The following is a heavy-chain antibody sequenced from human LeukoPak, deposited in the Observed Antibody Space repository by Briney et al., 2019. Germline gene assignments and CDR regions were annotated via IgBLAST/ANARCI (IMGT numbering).Heavy chain of an antibody. J-gene: IGHJ6*02. CDR2: INHSGST. Sequence: PSETLSLTCAVYGGSFSGYYWSWIRQPPGKGLEWIGEINHSGSTNYNPSLKSRVTISVDTSKNQFSLKLSSVTAADTAVYYCARTYYDFWSGYSSPVLDYYYGMDVWGQGTTVTVSS. D-gene: IGHD3-3*01. CDR1: GGSFSGYY. V-gene: IGHV4-34*01. CDR3: ARTYYDFWSGYSSPVLDYYYGMDV.